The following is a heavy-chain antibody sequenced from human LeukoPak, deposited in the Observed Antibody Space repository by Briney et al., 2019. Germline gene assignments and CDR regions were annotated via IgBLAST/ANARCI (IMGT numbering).Heavy chain of an antibody. Sequence: PGGSLRLSCAASGFTFSSYSMNWVRQAPGKGLEWVSSISSSSSYIYYADSVEGRFTISRDNAKNSLYLQMNSLRAEDTAVYYCARDHYYDSSGYDYWGQGTLVTVSS. J-gene: IGHJ4*02. CDR2: ISSSSSYI. CDR3: ARDHYYDSSGYDY. CDR1: GFTFSSYS. D-gene: IGHD3-22*01. V-gene: IGHV3-21*01.